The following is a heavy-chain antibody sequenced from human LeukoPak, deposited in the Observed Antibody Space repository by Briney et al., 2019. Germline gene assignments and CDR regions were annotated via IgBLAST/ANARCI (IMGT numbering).Heavy chain of an antibody. CDR1: GGTFSSYA. J-gene: IGHJ4*02. CDR2: IIPIFGTA. V-gene: IGHV1-69*01. CDR3: GLAMVRGNEFDY. D-gene: IGHD3-10*01. Sequence: SVKVSCKASGGTFSSYAISWVRQAPGQGPEWMGGIIPIFGTANYAQKFQGRVTITADESTSTAYMELSSLRSEDTAVYYCGLAMVRGNEFDYWGQGTLVTVSS.